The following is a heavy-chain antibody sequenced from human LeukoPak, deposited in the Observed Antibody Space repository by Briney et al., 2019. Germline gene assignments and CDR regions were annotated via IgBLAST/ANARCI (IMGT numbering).Heavy chain of an antibody. Sequence: GGSLRLSCAASGFTFSSYNMNWVRQAPGKGLEWVSSISGSSYIYYADSVKGRFTISRDNAKNSLYLQMNSLRAEDTAVYYCASNGYDYVWGSYRNDYWGQGTLVTVSS. D-gene: IGHD3-16*02. CDR2: ISGSSYI. CDR3: ASNGYDYVWGSYRNDY. CDR1: GFTFSSYN. J-gene: IGHJ4*02. V-gene: IGHV3-21*01.